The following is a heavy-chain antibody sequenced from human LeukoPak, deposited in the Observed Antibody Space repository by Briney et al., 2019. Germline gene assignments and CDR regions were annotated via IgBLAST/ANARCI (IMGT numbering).Heavy chain of an antibody. J-gene: IGHJ4*02. CDR2: INEDGREK. Sequence: GGSLRLSCAASGFTFSSYWMSWVRQAPGKGLEWVANINEDGREKYHVDSVEGRFTVSRDNTKNSLFLQMDSLGTEDTAVYYCARAGDRGACDYCGQGILVTVSS. CDR3: ARAGDRGACDY. CDR1: GFTFSSYW. V-gene: IGHV3-7*01. D-gene: IGHD3-10*01.